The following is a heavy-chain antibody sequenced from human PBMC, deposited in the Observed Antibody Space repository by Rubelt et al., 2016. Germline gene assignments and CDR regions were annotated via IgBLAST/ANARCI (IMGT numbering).Heavy chain of an antibody. CDR1: GFTFVSYA. CDR2: ISGSGDNT. Sequence: EVQLVESGGGLVQPGGSLRLSCAASGFTFVSYAMNWVRQAPGKGLEWVSGISGSGDNTYYADSVRGRFTISRDNAKNSLYLHMNSLRAEDTAVYYCATRRSDYYDSSALDYWGQGTLVTVSS. J-gene: IGHJ4*02. V-gene: IGHV3-23*04. D-gene: IGHD3-22*01. CDR3: ATRRSDYYDSSALDY.